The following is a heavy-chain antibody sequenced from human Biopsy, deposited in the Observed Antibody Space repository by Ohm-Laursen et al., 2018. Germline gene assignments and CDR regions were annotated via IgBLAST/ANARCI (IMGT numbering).Heavy chain of an antibody. D-gene: IGHD4-23*01. Sequence: SETLSLTCTVSGGSFTGHYWTWIRQPPGKGLEWIGHISHTGYTSYKSSLKSRVTISLDTSRKHFSLRLTSLAAADTAVYYCARGSNEYGGLYFPHWGQGTTVTVSS. J-gene: IGHJ6*02. CDR1: GGSFTGHY. CDR3: ARGSNEYGGLYFPH. V-gene: IGHV4-59*11. CDR2: ISHTGYT.